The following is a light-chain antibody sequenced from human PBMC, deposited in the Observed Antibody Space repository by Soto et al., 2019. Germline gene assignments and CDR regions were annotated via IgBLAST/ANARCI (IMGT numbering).Light chain of an antibody. CDR3: QQYGNSPT. Sequence: EIVLTQSPGTLSLSPGERATLSCRSSQSVSSSYLAWYQQKPGQAPRLLIYDASNRATGIPDRFSGSGSGTDFTLTISRPEPEDFAVYYCQQYGNSPTFGQGTKVEIK. CDR1: QSVSSSY. V-gene: IGKV3-20*01. J-gene: IGKJ1*01. CDR2: DAS.